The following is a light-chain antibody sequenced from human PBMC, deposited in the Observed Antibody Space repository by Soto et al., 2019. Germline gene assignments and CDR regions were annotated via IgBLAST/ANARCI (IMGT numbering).Light chain of an antibody. J-gene: IGKJ1*01. CDR1: RSISDW. CDR2: DAS. Sequence: DFQMTQSPSSLSPSVGDRVTITCRASRSISDWLAWYQQKPGKAPELLIFDASNLRSGVSSRFSGSGSGTEFTLTISRLQPDDVATYYCLQYSSHSWTFGQGTKVDIK. V-gene: IGKV1-5*01. CDR3: LQYSSHSWT.